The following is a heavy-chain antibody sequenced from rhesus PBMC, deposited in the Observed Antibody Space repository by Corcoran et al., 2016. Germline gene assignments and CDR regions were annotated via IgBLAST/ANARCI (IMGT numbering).Heavy chain of an antibody. CDR3: SRGGGSWKEFDY. J-gene: IGHJ4*01. D-gene: IGHD6-25*01. Sequence: EVQLVESGGGLVQPGGSLRLSCAAPGFTFGVYGMHWVRQAPGKGLGWVSPISIASSYLYYSNAVNGRFTISRDNAKNSLSLRMGSVRAEDTAVYYCSRGGGSWKEFDYCGQGVLVTVSS. CDR1: GFTFGVYG. CDR2: ISIASSYL. V-gene: IGHV3-183*01.